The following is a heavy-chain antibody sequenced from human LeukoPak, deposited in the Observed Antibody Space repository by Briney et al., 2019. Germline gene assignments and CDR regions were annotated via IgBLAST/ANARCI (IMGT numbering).Heavy chain of an antibody. J-gene: IGHJ6*03. Sequence: GGSLRLSCAASGFTFSLYAMNWVRQAPGKGLEWVSYINSGSSDIHYTESVRGRFTISRDNAKKTLYLQMNSLRAEDTAVYYCAKNERCSGGSCYSYYYYYMDVWGKGTTVTVSS. D-gene: IGHD2-15*01. CDR2: INSGSSDI. V-gene: IGHV3-21*05. CDR3: AKNERCSGGSCYSYYYYYMDV. CDR1: GFTFSLYA.